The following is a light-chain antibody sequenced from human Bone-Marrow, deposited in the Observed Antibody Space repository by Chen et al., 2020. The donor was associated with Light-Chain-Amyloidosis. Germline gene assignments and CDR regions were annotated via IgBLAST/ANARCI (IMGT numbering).Light chain of an antibody. CDR2: DDS. V-gene: IGLV3-21*02. CDR1: NIGSTS. Sequence: SYVRTQPSSVSVAPGQTPTIACGGNNIGSTSVHWYQQTPGHAPLLVVYDDSARPSGIPERLSGSNSGNTATLTISRVEAGDEADYYCQVWDRSSDRPVFGGGTKLTVL. J-gene: IGLJ3*02. CDR3: QVWDRSSDRPV.